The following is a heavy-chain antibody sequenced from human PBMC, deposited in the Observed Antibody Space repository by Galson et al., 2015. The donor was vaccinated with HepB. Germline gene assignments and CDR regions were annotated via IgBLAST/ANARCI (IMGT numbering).Heavy chain of an antibody. D-gene: IGHD6-19*01. V-gene: IGHV4-4*07. CDR3: AREPTIAVAGTYYYYGMDV. CDR1: GVSISSYS. Sequence: SETLSLTCTVSGVSISSYSWSWTRQAAGTGLEWIGRVYSTGSTNDNPTLKSRVTMSIDKSKKQVSLRLTSVTAADTAVYYCAREPTIAVAGTYYYYGMDVWGQGTPVTVSS. CDR2: VYSTGST. J-gene: IGHJ6*02.